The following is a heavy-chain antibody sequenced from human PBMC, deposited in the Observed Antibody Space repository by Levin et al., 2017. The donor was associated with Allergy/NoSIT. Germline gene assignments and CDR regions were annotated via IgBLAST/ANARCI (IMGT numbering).Heavy chain of an antibody. D-gene: IGHD3-10*01. J-gene: IGHJ4*02. CDR3: ARHDSHASGSYPFDY. Sequence: PSQTLSLTCTVSGDSINNYYWSWIRQPLGKGLEWIAYIYYTGRTSYNPSLTSRVTLSLDTSKNQFSLNLRSVSAADTALYFCARHDSHASGSYPFDYWGQGILVTVSS. CDR2: IYYTGRT. V-gene: IGHV4-59*08. CDR1: GDSINNYY.